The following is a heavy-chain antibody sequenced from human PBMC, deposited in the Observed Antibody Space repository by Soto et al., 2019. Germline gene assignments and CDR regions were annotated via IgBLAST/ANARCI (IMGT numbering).Heavy chain of an antibody. CDR3: ARWETSDWYLGI. CDR2: IKQDGGEK. V-gene: IGHV3-7*03. J-gene: IGHJ4*02. CDR1: GFTFSGHR. D-gene: IGHD6-19*01. Sequence: EVQLVESGGGLVQPGGSLRLSCAASGFTFSGHRMAWVRQAPGKGLEWVASIKQDGGEKYYVDSVKGRFTISRDNAKNSLYLEMISLRADDTALYYCARWETSDWYLGIWGQGTLVTVSS.